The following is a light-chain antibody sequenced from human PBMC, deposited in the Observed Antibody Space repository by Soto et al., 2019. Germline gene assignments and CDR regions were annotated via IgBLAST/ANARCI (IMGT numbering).Light chain of an antibody. CDR3: QHYIGYSRT. CDR1: QSISDS. Sequence: IQMTQSPSSVSPSVGDRVTITCMASQSISDSLAWYQQKPGKAPYLLISDASSLERGAPSRFSGSGSGTEFTLTISSMQPDDFATYYCQHYIGYSRTFGQGTKVDIK. J-gene: IGKJ1*01. CDR2: DAS. V-gene: IGKV1-5*01.